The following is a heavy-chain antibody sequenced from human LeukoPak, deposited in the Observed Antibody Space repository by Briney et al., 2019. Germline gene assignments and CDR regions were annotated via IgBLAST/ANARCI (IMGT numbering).Heavy chain of an antibody. J-gene: IGHJ4*02. CDR3: AKDRDFWSGYYNGYFDY. CDR1: GFTFSSYA. CDR2: ISTSGGST. D-gene: IGHD3-3*01. Sequence: GGSLRLSCAASGFTFSSYAMSWVRQAPGEGKGLEWVSAISTSGGSTYYADSVKGRFTISRDNSKNTLYLQMNSLRAEDTAVYYCAKDRDFWSGYYNGYFDYWGQGTLVTVSS. V-gene: IGHV3-23*01.